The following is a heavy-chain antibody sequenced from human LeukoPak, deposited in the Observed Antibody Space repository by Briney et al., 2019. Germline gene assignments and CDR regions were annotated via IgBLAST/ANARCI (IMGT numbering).Heavy chain of an antibody. Sequence: SETLSLTCTVSGGSISSGDYYWSWIRQPPGKGLEWIGYIYYSGSTHYNPSLKSRVTISVDTSKNQFSLKLSSVTAADTAVYYCARVRFTVRKENWFDPWGQGTLVTVSS. J-gene: IGHJ5*02. V-gene: IGHV4-30-4*08. D-gene: IGHD2/OR15-2a*01. CDR1: GGSISSGDYY. CDR3: ARVRFTVRKENWFDP. CDR2: IYYSGST.